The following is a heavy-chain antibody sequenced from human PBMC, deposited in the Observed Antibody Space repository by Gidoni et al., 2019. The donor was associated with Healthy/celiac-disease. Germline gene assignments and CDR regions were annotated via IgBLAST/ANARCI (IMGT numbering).Heavy chain of an antibody. D-gene: IGHD6-13*01. CDR3: ARVWSSSWGLLQH. J-gene: IGHJ1*01. V-gene: IGHV3-33*01. Sequence: QVQLVESGGGVVPPGRSLRLSCAAFGFTFSSYGMHWVRQAPGKGPEWVAVIWYDGSNKYYADSVKGRFTISRDNSKNTLYLQMNSLRAEDTAVYYCARVWSSSWGLLQHWGQGTLVTVSS. CDR2: IWYDGSNK. CDR1: GFTFSSYG.